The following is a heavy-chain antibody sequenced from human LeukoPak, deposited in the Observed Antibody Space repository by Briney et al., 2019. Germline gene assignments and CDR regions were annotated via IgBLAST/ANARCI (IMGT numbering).Heavy chain of an antibody. CDR3: ARQGYDILTGYIDAFDI. V-gene: IGHV4-59*08. CDR2: ISYSGST. J-gene: IGHJ3*02. Sequence: KPSETLSLTCTVFGGSISCYYWSWIRQPPRKGLEWIGYISYSGSTNYNPSLKSRVTISIDTSKNQFSLKLRSVTAADTAIYYCARQGYDILTGYIDAFDIWGQGTMVTVSS. D-gene: IGHD3-9*01. CDR1: GGSISCYY.